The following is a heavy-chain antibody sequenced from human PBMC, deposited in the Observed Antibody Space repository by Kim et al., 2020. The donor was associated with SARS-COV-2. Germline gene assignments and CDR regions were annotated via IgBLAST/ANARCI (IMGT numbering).Heavy chain of an antibody. CDR3: AKDPLRWRNPASWFDP. V-gene: IGHV3-23*01. CDR2: ISGSGGST. J-gene: IGHJ5*02. D-gene: IGHD2-15*01. CDR1: GFTFSSYA. Sequence: GGSLRLSCAASGFTFSSYAMSWVRQAPGKGLEWVSAISGSGGSTYYADSVKGRFTISRDNSKNTLYLQMNSLRAEDTAVYYCAKDPLRWRNPASWFDPWGQGTLVTVSS.